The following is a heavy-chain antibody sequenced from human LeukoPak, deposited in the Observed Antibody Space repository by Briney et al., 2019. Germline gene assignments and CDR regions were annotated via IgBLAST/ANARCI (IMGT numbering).Heavy chain of an antibody. D-gene: IGHD3-10*01. CDR1: GYTFTGYY. CDR2: INPNSGGT. CDR3: ARALGTMVRGVILNAFDI. Sequence: ASVKVSCKASGYTFTGYYMHWVRQAPGQGLEWMGWINPNSGGTNYAQKFQGRVTMTRDTSISTAYMELSRLRSDDTAVYYCARALGTMVRGVILNAFDIWGQGTMVTVSS. J-gene: IGHJ3*02. V-gene: IGHV1-2*02.